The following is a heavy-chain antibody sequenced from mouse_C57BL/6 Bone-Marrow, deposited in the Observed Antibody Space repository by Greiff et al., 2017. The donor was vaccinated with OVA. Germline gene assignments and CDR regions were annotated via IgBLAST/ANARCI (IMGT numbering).Heavy chain of an antibody. CDR1: GFTFSDFY. CDR2: SRNKANDYTT. CDR3: ARDAWGTGYAMDY. D-gene: IGHD3-3*01. J-gene: IGHJ4*01. V-gene: IGHV7-1*01. Sequence: EVQVVESGGGLVQSGRSLRLSCATSGFTFSDFYMEWVRQAPGKGLEWIAASRNKANDYTTEYSASVKGRFIVSRDTSQSILYLQMNALRAEDTAIYYCARDAWGTGYAMDYWGQGTSVTVSS.